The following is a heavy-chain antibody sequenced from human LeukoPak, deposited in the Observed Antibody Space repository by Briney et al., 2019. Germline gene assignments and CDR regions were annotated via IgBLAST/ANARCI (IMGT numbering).Heavy chain of an antibody. J-gene: IGHJ4*02. V-gene: IGHV4-59*01. CDR1: GGXISSYY. CDR2: IYSSGST. CDR3: ARGDYADY. Sequence: SKTLSLTCTVSGGXISSYYCNWIRQPPGKGLEWIGYIYSSGSTNYNPSLKSRVTISIDTSKNQFSLKLSSVTAADTAVYYCARGDYADYWGQGTLVTVSS.